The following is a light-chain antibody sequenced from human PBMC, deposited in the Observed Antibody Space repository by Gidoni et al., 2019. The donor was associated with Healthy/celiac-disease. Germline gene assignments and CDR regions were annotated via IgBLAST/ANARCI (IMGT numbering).Light chain of an antibody. CDR1: QSISSY. V-gene: IGKV1-39*01. CDR2: AAS. CDR3: QQSYSTRTT. J-gene: IGKJ1*01. Sequence: DIQMTQSPSSLSASVGDRVTITCRASQSISSYLNWYQQKLGKAPKLLIYAASSLQSGVPSRFRGSGSGTDFTLTISGLQPEDFAIYYCQQSYSTRTTFGQGTKVEIK.